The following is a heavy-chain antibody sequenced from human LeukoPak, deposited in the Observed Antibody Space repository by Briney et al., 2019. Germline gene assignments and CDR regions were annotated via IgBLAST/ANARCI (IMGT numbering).Heavy chain of an antibody. CDR2: IRTNTGNP. CDR3: ARAVAGSFSDY. CDR1: GYTFTSYA. J-gene: IGHJ4*02. V-gene: IGHV7-4-1*02. Sequence: ASVKVSCKASGYTFTSYAMNWVRQAPGQGLGWMGWIRTNTGNPTYAQGFTGRFVFSLDTSVSTAYLQISSLQAEDTAVYYCARAVAGSFSDYWGQGTLVTVSS. D-gene: IGHD6-19*01.